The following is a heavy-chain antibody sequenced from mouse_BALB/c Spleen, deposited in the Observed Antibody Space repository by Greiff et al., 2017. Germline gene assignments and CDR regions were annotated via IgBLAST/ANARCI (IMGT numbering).Heavy chain of an antibody. Sequence: QVQLQQSAAELARPGASVKMSCKASGYTFTSYTMHWVKQRPGQGLEWIGYINPSSGYTEYNQKFKDKTTLTADKSSSTAYMQLSSLTSEDSAVYYCARSAYYRYDGFAYWGQGTLVTVSA. V-gene: IGHV1-4*02. D-gene: IGHD2-14*01. J-gene: IGHJ3*01. CDR1: GYTFTSYT. CDR3: ARSAYYRYDGFAY. CDR2: INPSSGYT.